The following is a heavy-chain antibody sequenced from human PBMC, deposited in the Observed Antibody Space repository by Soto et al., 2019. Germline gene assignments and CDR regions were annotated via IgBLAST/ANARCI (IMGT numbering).Heavy chain of an antibody. V-gene: IGHV3-30*18. CDR2: ISYDGSNK. D-gene: IGHD2-15*01. CDR1: GFTFSSYG. CDR3: AKPEGYCSGGSCYSTVGNLDY. Sequence: QVQLVESGGGVVQPGRSLRLSCAACGFTFSSYGMHWVRQAPGKGLEWVAVISYDGSNKYYADSVKGRFTNSRDNSKNTLYLQMNSLRAEDTAVYYCAKPEGYCSGGSCYSTVGNLDYWGQGTLVTVSS. J-gene: IGHJ4*02.